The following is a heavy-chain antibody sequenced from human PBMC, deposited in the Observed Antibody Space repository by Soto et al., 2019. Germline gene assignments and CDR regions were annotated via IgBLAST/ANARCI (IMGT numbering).Heavy chain of an antibody. J-gene: IGHJ5*02. V-gene: IGHV1-69*12. Sequence: QVQLVQSGAEVKKPGSSVKVSCKASGGTFSSYAISWVRQAPGQGLEWMGGIIPIFGTANYAQKFQARVMFTADESTITAYMELSSLRSEDTAVYYFALTCTGYSYGSSWFDPWGQGTLVTVSS. D-gene: IGHD5-18*01. CDR1: GGTFSSYA. CDR2: IIPIFGTA. CDR3: ALTCTGYSYGSSWFDP.